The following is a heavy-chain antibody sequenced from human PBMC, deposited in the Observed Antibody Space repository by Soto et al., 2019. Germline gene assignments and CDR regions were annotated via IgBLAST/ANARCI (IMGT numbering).Heavy chain of an antibody. CDR3: ARDAGFPDFGVLKHAVDI. Sequence: EVQVLQSGGGLGQPGGSLRLSCAAGGFTFRDYAMSWVRQTPGKGLEWVSTLSGSLNRAFYADSVKGRFTISRDSSDNILYLQMNILRDEDTAVYYCARDAGFPDFGVLKHAVDIWGQGTLVTVSS. D-gene: IGHD3-3*01. CDR2: LSGSLNRA. V-gene: IGHV3-23*01. J-gene: IGHJ3*02. CDR1: GFTFRDYA.